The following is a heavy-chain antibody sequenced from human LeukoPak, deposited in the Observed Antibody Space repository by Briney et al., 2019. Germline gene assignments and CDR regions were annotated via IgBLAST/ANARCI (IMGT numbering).Heavy chain of an antibody. D-gene: IGHD3-3*01. CDR2: IYYSVST. Sequence: SETLSLTCTVSGGSISSYYWSWIRQPPEKGLEWIGYIYYSVSTNYNPSLKSRVTLSVDTSQNPFSLKLSSVTAADTAVYYCARGNYWRGYYYDYYYMDVWGKGTTVTVSS. V-gene: IGHV4-59*01. J-gene: IGHJ6*03. CDR1: GGSISSYY. CDR3: ARGNYWRGYYYDYYYMDV.